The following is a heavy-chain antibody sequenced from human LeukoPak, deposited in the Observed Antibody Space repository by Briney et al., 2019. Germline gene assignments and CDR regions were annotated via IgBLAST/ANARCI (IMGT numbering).Heavy chain of an antibody. V-gene: IGHV1-2*02. CDR2: INPNSGGT. D-gene: IGHD1-26*01. CDR1: GYTFTGYY. Sequence: EASVKVSCKASGYTFTGYYMHWVRQAPGQGLEWMGWINPNSGGTNYAQKFQGRVTMTRDTPISTAYMELSRLRSDDTAVYYCARDPIVGATYYYYYMDVWGKGTTVTVSS. CDR3: ARDPIVGATYYYYYMDV. J-gene: IGHJ6*03.